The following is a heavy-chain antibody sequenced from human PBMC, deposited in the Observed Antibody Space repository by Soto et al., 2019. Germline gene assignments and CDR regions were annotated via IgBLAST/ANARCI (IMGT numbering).Heavy chain of an antibody. D-gene: IGHD3-22*01. V-gene: IGHV5-10-1*01. CDR1: GYNFTNYW. J-gene: IGHJ4*02. CDR2: IDPSDSYI. CDR3: VRRVSDYYESSGFSDDY. Sequence: PGESLKISCKGSGYNFTNYWISWVRQMPGKGLEWMGRIDPSDSYINYNPSFQGHVTISADKSINTAFLQWWSLRASDTAMYYWVRRVSDYYESSGFSDDYWGQGTLVTVSS.